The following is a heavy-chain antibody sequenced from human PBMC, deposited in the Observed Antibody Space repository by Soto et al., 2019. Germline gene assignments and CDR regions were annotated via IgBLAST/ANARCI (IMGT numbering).Heavy chain of an antibody. D-gene: IGHD2-2*03. V-gene: IGHV1-18*01. CDR1: GYTFTSYG. CDR2: ISAYNGNT. Sequence: GASVKVSCKASGYTFTSYGISWVRQAPGQGLEWMGWISAYNGNTNYAQKLQGRVTMTTDTSTSTAYMELRSLRSDDTAVYYCARDGYCSSTSCYAEYFQHWGQGTLVTVS. CDR3: ARDGYCSSTSCYAEYFQH. J-gene: IGHJ1*01.